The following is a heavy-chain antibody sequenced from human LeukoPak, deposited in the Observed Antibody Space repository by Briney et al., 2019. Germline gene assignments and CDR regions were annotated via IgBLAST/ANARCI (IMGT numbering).Heavy chain of an antibody. CDR1: GFTFSSHG. J-gene: IGHJ4*02. D-gene: IGHD2-2*01. Sequence: SLRLSRAASGFTFSSHGMHWVRQAPGKRLEWGAVIWYAGSNKYYAEAAKSRFTISRDYSKNTLYLQMTSLRDEDTAVYYCARDQRYCSSSSCPWEPFDYWGEGTLV. V-gene: IGHV3-33*01. CDR2: IWYAGSNK. CDR3: ARDQRYCSSSSCPWEPFDY.